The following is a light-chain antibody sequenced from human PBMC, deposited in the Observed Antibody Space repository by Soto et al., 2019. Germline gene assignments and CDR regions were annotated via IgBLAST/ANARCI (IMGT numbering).Light chain of an antibody. CDR1: SSDVGSYNL. Sequence: QSVLTQPASVSGSPGQSITISCTGTSSDVGSYNLVSWHQQHPGKAPKLMIYEVTKRPSGVSNRFSGSKSGNTASLTISGLQAEDEADYYCCSYAGSINFPSVFGTGTKVTVL. J-gene: IGLJ1*01. CDR3: CSYAGSINFPSV. V-gene: IGLV2-23*02. CDR2: EVT.